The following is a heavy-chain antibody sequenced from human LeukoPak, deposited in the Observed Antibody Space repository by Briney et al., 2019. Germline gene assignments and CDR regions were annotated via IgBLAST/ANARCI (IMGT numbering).Heavy chain of an antibody. J-gene: IGHJ4*02. CDR1: GFTFSSYW. V-gene: IGHV3-74*01. Sequence: AVYLTLACAASGFTFSSYWMFWVRQAPGKGRVWVLRVTSDERSTDYAVSGKGRFTISRDNAKNTLYLEMQSLRAEDTAVYYCARDAVGAPGYFEYWGQGTLVTVSS. CDR2: VTSDERST. D-gene: IGHD1-26*01. CDR3: ARDAVGAPGYFEY.